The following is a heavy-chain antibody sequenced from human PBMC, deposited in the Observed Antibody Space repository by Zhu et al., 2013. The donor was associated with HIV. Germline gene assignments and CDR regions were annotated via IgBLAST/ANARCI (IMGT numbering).Heavy chain of an antibody. Sequence: QVQLQESGPGLVKPSETLSLTCTVSGGSISSDYWSWIRQPPGKGLEWIGYIYYSGSTNYNPSLKSRVTISVDTSKNQFSLKLSSVTAADTAVYYCARSTAVWYYDSSGYKRNDAFDIWGQGTMVTVSS. CDR3: ARSTAVWYYDSSGYKRNDAFDI. CDR1: GGSISSDY. CDR2: IYYSGST. D-gene: IGHD3-22*01. J-gene: IGHJ3*02. V-gene: IGHV4-59*08.